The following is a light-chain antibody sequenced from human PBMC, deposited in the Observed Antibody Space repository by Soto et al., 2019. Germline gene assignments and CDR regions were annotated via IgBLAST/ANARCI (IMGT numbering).Light chain of an antibody. CDR2: VAS. V-gene: IGKV1-12*01. CDR3: QQANSCPWT. CDR1: QGISSW. J-gene: IGKJ1*01. Sequence: DIQMTQSPSSVSASVGDRVTITCRASQGISSWLAWYQHRPGKAPRLLIYVASSLQSGVPSRFSGSGSGTDFTLTISSLQPEDFATYYCQQANSCPWTFGQGTKVEIK.